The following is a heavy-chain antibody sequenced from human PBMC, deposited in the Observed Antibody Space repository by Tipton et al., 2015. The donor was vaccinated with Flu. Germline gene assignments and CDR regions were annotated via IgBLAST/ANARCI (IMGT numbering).Heavy chain of an antibody. CDR2: IYHNGAT. CDR1: GYSISSGYY. V-gene: IGHV4-38-2*02. D-gene: IGHD3-10*01. J-gene: IGHJ4*02. Sequence: TLSLTCTVSGYSISSGYYWGWIRQPPGKGLEWIGSIYHNGATYYNPSLKSRVAISLDTFQNQFSLKLTSVTAADTAVYYCATTTYYYGSGSHDYWGQGTLVTVSS. CDR3: ATTTYYYGSGSHDY.